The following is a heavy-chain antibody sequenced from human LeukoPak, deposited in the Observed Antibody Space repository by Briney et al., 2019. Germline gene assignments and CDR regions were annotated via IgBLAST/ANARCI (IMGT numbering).Heavy chain of an antibody. CDR2: IYLGDSDT. J-gene: IGHJ4*02. CDR1: GYRFTSYW. D-gene: IGHD4-23*01. Sequence: GESLKISCKVSGYRFTSYWIGWVRQMPGKGLEWMGIIYLGDSDTRYSPSFEGQVTISADKSITTAYLQWSSLKASDTAMYYCATRPAGGNYYFDYWGQGTLVAVSS. V-gene: IGHV5-51*01. CDR3: ATRPAGGNYYFDY.